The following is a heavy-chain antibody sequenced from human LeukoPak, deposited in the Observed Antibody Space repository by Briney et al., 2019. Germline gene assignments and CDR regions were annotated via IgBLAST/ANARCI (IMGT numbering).Heavy chain of an antibody. D-gene: IGHD5-18*01. Sequence: ASVKVSCKASGYTFTGYYMHWVRQAPGQGLEWMGWVNPNSGGTNYAQKFQGRVTMTRDTSISTAYMELSRLRSDDTAVYYCARKVPKGYSYGYLDAFDIWGQGTMVTVSS. CDR3: ARKVPKGYSYGYLDAFDI. CDR1: GYTFTGYY. CDR2: VNPNSGGT. V-gene: IGHV1-2*02. J-gene: IGHJ3*02.